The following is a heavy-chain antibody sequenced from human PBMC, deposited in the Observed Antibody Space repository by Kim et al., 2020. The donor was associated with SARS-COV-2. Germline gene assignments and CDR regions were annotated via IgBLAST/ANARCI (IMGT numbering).Heavy chain of an antibody. CDR1: GFTFSSYS. J-gene: IGHJ6*02. CDR2: ISSSSSYI. V-gene: IGHV3-21*04. CDR3: VRDEGWRIVGVTGDAKYYYYYGMDV. Sequence: GGSLRLSCAASGFTFSSYSMNWVRQAPGKGLEWVSSISSSSSYIYYADSVKGRFTISRDNAKNSLYLQMISLRAEDTAVYYCVRDEGWRIVGVTGDAKYYYYYGMDVWGQGTTVTVSS. D-gene: IGHD1-26*01.